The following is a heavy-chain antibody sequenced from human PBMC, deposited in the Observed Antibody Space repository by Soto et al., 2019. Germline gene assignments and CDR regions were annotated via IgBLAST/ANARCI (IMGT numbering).Heavy chain of an antibody. V-gene: IGHV5-51*01. CDR1: GYSFTSYW. J-gene: IGHJ3*02. Sequence: HGESLKISCKGSGYSFTSYWIGWVRQMPGKGLEWMGIIYPGDSDTRYSPSFQGQVTISADKSISTAYLQWSSLKASDTAMYYCARVEIPGYSSSWILGAFDIWGQGTMVTVSS. CDR2: IYPGDSDT. CDR3: ARVEIPGYSSSWILGAFDI. D-gene: IGHD6-13*01.